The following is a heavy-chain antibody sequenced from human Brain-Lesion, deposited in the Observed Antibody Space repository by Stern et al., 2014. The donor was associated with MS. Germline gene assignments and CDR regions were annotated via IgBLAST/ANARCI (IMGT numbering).Heavy chain of an antibody. Sequence: EVQLVESGGGLVRPGGSLRLSCAVSGFTFRDHYMDWVRQAPGKGLAWVGRSRNKPNSYTTEYAASVKGRFTVSRDDSKNLLYLQMNSLKTDDTAVYYCARGFHSFDSWGQGTLVTVSS. CDR3: ARGFHSFDS. J-gene: IGHJ4*02. V-gene: IGHV3-72*01. CDR2: SRNKPNSYTT. CDR1: GFTFRDHY.